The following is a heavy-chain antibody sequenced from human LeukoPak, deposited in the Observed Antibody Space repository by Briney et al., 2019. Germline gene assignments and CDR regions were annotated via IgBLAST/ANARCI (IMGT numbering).Heavy chain of an antibody. D-gene: IGHD3-9*01. CDR2: IIPIFGTA. J-gene: IGHJ6*02. Sequence: GSSVKVSCKASGGTFSSYAISWVRQAPGQGLDWMGGIIPIFGTANYAQKFQGRGTITADESTSTAYMELSSLRSEDTAVYYCAVSTYYDILTGPNHYYYGMDVWGQGTTVTVSS. V-gene: IGHV1-69*01. CDR1: GGTFSSYA. CDR3: AVSTYYDILTGPNHYYYGMDV.